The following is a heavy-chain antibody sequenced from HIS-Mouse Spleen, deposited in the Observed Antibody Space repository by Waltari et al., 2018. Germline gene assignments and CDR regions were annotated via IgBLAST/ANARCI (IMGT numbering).Heavy chain of an antibody. CDR2: IYYSGST. D-gene: IGHD6-13*01. CDR1: GGSISRSSYH. J-gene: IGHJ2*01. CDR3: AREIPYSSSWYDWYFDL. V-gene: IGHV4-39*07. Sequence: QLQLQESGPGLVKPSETLSLTCTVPGGSISRSSYHWGWIRQPPGKWLEWIGSIYYSGSTYYNPSLKSRVTISVDTSKNQFSLKLSSVTAADTAVYYCAREIPYSSSWYDWYFDLWGRGTLVTVSS.